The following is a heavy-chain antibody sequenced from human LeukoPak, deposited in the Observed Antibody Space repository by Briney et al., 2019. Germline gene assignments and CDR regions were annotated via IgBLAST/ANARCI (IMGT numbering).Heavy chain of an antibody. CDR1: GGSISSGSYY. J-gene: IGHJ5*02. V-gene: IGHV4-61*02. CDR2: IYTSGST. Sequence: TLSLTCTVSGGSISSGSYYWSWIRQPAGKGLEWIGRIYTSGSTNYNPSLKSRVTISVDTSKNQFSLKLSSVTAADTAVYYCARDYDFWSGYTLTNWFDPWGQGTLVTVSS. D-gene: IGHD3-3*01. CDR3: ARDYDFWSGYTLTNWFDP.